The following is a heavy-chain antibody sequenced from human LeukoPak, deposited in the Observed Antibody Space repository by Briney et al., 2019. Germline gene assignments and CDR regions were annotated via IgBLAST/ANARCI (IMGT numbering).Heavy chain of an antibody. CDR2: IYYGGST. D-gene: IGHD3-22*01. CDR3: ARDRITMIETDAFDI. Sequence: KASETLSLTCTVSGGSILSSSYYWGWIRQPPGKGLEWIGSIYYGGSTDYNPSLKSRVIISVDTSKNQFSLKLSSVTAADTAVYYCARDRITMIETDAFDIWGQGTMVTVSS. CDR1: GGSILSSSYY. V-gene: IGHV4-39*07. J-gene: IGHJ3*02.